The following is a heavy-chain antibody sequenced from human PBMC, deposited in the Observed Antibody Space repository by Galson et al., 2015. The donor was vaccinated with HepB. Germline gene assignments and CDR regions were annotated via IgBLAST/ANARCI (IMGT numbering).Heavy chain of an antibody. V-gene: IGHV3-49*03. CDR1: GFNFGDSA. Sequence: SLRLSCADSGFNFGDSALSWFRQAPGKGLGWVAFFSSNAYGGTMDYAASVRGRFTISRDDSKSIAYLQMNSLQIEDTAVYFCAREISRYDFWSGYYTCYGMDVWGQGTAVTVSS. CDR3: AREISRYDFWSGYYTCYGMDV. CDR2: FSSNAYGGTM. J-gene: IGHJ6*02. D-gene: IGHD3-3*01.